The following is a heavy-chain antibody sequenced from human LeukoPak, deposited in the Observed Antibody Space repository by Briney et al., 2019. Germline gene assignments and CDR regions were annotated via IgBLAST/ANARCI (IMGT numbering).Heavy chain of an antibody. CDR2: IYYSGST. D-gene: IGHD3-3*01. CDR1: GGSISSYY. V-gene: IGHV4-59*08. J-gene: IGHJ6*02. CDR3: ARHDTIFGVVTQNYYYYGMDV. Sequence: PSETLSLTCTVSGGSISSYYWSWIRRPPGKGLEWIGYIYYSGSTNYNPSLKSRVTISVDTSKNQFSLKLSSVTAADTAVYYCARHDTIFGVVTQNYYYYGMDVWGQGTTVTVSS.